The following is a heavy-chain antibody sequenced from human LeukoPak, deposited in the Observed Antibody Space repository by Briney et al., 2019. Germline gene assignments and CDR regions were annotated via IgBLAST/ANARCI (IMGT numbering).Heavy chain of an antibody. J-gene: IGHJ4*02. Sequence: SVKVSCKASGGTFSSYASSWVRQAPGQGLEWMGGIIPIFGTANYAQKFQGRVTITADESTSTAYMELSSLRSEDTAVYYCARGGTGYSSGWYDEWVRWAIDYWGQGTLVTVSS. CDR1: GGTFSSYA. CDR3: ARGGTGYSSGWYDEWVRWAIDY. V-gene: IGHV1-69*01. CDR2: IIPIFGTA. D-gene: IGHD6-19*01.